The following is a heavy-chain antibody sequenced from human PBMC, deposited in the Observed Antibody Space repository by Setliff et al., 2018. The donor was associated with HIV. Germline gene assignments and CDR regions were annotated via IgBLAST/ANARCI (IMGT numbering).Heavy chain of an antibody. V-gene: IGHV1-18*01. J-gene: IGHJ3*02. CDR1: GYNFAIYG. Sequence: ASVKVSCKASGYNFAIYGISWVRQAPGQGLEWMGWISASGDEKPAQKFQGRVTLTTDTSSSTAYMELRSLTSDDTAIYYCAKDDFTGAYPSVALDIWGQGTMVTVSS. D-gene: IGHD1-26*01. CDR3: AKDDFTGAYPSVALDI. CDR2: ISASGDE.